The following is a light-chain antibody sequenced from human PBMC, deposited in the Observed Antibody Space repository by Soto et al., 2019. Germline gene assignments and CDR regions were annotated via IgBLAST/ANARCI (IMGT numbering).Light chain of an antibody. V-gene: IGKV3-15*01. CDR2: GAS. J-gene: IGKJ1*01. CDR1: QSVSSN. CDR3: QQYNDRPGM. Sequence: EIAMTQSPATLSVTPGERATLSCRASQSVSSNLAWFQQKPGQAPRLLIYGASTRATGIPVRFSGSGSGTEFTLTISSLQSEDFAVYYCQQYNDRPGMFGQGTKVEI.